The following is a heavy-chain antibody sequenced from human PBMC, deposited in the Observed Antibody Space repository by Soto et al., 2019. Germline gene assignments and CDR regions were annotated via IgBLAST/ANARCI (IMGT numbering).Heavy chain of an antibody. D-gene: IGHD5-12*01. Sequence: EVQLVESGGGLVKPGGSLRLSCAASGFTFSTYCMNWVRQAPGRGLGWVSYISESSSHIYYGDSVRGRFIISRDNAKNSVYLQMNSLRAEDTAVYYCARDGSKWLKYRYFDLWSRGTLVTVSS. J-gene: IGHJ2*01. CDR2: ISESSSHI. V-gene: IGHV3-21*01. CDR3: ARDGSKWLKYRYFDL. CDR1: GFTFSTYC.